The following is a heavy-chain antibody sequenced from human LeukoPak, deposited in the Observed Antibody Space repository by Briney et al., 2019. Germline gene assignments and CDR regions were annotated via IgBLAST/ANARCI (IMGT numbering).Heavy chain of an antibody. CDR1: GGTFSRYA. V-gene: IGHV1-69*01. J-gene: IGHJ6*02. Sequence: GSSVKVSCKASGGTFSRYAVSWVRQAPGQGLEWMGGIIPTFGTTNYAQKFQGRVTITADESTSTAYMELSSLRSEDTAVYYCARVRITMVRGVLYYYYGMDVWGQGTTVTVSS. D-gene: IGHD3-10*01. CDR2: IIPTFGTT. CDR3: ARVRITMVRGVLYYYYGMDV.